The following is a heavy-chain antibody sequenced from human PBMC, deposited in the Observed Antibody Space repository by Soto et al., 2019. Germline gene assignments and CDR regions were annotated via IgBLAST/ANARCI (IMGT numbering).Heavy chain of an antibody. CDR3: ARRHLAVAVSPWFDP. D-gene: IGHD6-19*01. J-gene: IGHJ5*02. CDR2: IDSSGEK. Sequence: QVTLKESGPVLVKPTETLTLRCTVSGLSITDSEMVVSWIRKPPGQPLEWLAHIDSSGEKSYRTFLKSRLAISKDTSKSQIVLTMTNMDPADTATYYCARRHLAVAVSPWFDPWGQGIPVTVSS. V-gene: IGHV2-26*01. CDR1: GLSITDSEMV.